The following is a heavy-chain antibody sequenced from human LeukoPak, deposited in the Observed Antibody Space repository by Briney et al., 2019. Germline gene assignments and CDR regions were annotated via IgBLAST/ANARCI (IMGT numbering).Heavy chain of an antibody. CDR1: GFTFSSSA. J-gene: IGHJ4*02. D-gene: IGHD6-19*01. CDR3: ARDRDSSGWYEGFDY. V-gene: IGHV3-30-3*01. CDR2: ISYDGSNK. Sequence: GGSLRLSCAASGFTFSSSAMHWVRQAPDKGLEWVAVISYDGSNKYYADSVKGRFTISRDNSKNTLYLQMNSLRANDTAVYYCARDRDSSGWYEGFDYWGQGTLVTVSS.